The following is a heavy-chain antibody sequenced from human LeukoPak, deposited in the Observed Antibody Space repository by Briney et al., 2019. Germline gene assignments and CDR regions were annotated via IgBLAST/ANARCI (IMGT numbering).Heavy chain of an antibody. Sequence: GGSLRLSCAASGFTFSSIAMSWVRQAPDKGLEWVSTISGSGGGTYYADSVKGRFTISRDDSKDTLYLQMNSLRADDTAVYYCAKDLGRYRNNFFDYWGQGNLVTVSS. CDR1: GFTFSSIA. D-gene: IGHD1-26*01. CDR2: ISGSGGGT. V-gene: IGHV3-23*01. CDR3: AKDLGRYRNNFFDY. J-gene: IGHJ4*02.